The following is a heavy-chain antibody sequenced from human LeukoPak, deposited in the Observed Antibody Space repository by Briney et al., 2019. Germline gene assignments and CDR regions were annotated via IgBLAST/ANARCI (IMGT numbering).Heavy chain of an antibody. V-gene: IGHV3-30*02. Sequence: TGGSLRLSCAASGFTFSSYGMHWVRQAPGKGLEWVAVIWYDGSNKYYADSVRGRFTISRDNSKNTLYLQMNSLRAEDTAVYYCASRRIMGPFSDYYYYGMDVWGQGTTVTVSS. CDR2: IWYDGSNK. CDR3: ASRRIMGPFSDYYYYGMDV. J-gene: IGHJ6*02. CDR1: GFTFSSYG. D-gene: IGHD1-26*01.